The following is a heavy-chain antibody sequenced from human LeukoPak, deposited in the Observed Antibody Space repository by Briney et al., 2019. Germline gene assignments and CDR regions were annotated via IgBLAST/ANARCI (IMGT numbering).Heavy chain of an antibody. Sequence: GSLRLSCAASGFTFSSNEMNWVRQAPGKGLEWVSYISGSGSSIYYADSVKGRFTISRGNAKNSLFLQMNSLRAEDTAVYYCAREVSGTGTSEFDYWGQGTLVTVSS. CDR2: ISGSGSSI. D-gene: IGHD3-10*01. CDR1: GFTFSSNE. J-gene: IGHJ4*02. V-gene: IGHV3-48*03. CDR3: AREVSGTGTSEFDY.